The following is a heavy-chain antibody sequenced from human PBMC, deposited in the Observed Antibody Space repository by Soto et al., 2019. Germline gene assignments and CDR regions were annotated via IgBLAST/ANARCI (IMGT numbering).Heavy chain of an antibody. CDR1: GFTFSNYA. CDR2: LSSSGART. Sequence: GGSLRLSCAASGFTFSNYAMNWVRQAPGMGLEWVSALSSSGARTNYADSVQGRFTVSRDNSKNTLYLQMNSLRDEDTAVYYCAKGRGTAYNYYFDFWGLGTLVTVSS. J-gene: IGHJ4*02. D-gene: IGHD2-8*02. V-gene: IGHV3-23*01. CDR3: AKGRGTAYNYYFDF.